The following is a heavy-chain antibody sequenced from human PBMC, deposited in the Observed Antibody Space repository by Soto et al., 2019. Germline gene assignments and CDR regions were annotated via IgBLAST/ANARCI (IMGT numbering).Heavy chain of an antibody. CDR1: GYTFTSYG. V-gene: IGHV1-18*01. J-gene: IGHJ4*02. Sequence: ASVKVSCKASGYTFTSYGISWVRQAPGQGLEWMGWISAYNGNTNYAQKLQGRVTMTTDTSTSTAYMELRSLRSDDTAVYYCARDPHGSGSYYSDYWGQGTLVTVSS. CDR3: ARDPHGSGSYYSDY. CDR2: ISAYNGNT. D-gene: IGHD3-10*01.